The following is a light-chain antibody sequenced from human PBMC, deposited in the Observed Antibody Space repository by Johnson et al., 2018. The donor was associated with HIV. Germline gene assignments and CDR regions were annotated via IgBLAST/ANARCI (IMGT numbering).Light chain of an antibody. CDR2: ENN. Sequence: QSVLTQPPSVSAAPGQKVTISCSGSSSNIGNNYVFWYQHLPGAAPKLLIYENNKRPSGIPDRFSGSKSVTSATLGITGLLTGEEADYYCGTWDSSLSAYVFGTGTKVTVL. V-gene: IGLV1-51*02. J-gene: IGLJ1*01. CDR1: SSNIGNNY. CDR3: GTWDSSLSAYV.